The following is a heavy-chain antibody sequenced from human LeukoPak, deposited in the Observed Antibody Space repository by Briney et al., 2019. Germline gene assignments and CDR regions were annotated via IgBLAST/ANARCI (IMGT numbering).Heavy chain of an antibody. Sequence: QAGGSLRLSCAASGFTFDDYAMHWVRQAPGKGLEWVASIKDDGRDKYYVDSVKGRFTISRHNAKNSLYLQMNSLRVEDTAVYYCADLGYNDGGQGTLVTVSS. CDR1: GFTFDDYA. J-gene: IGHJ4*02. CDR3: ADLGYND. CDR2: IKDDGRDK. D-gene: IGHD2-15*01. V-gene: IGHV3-7*01.